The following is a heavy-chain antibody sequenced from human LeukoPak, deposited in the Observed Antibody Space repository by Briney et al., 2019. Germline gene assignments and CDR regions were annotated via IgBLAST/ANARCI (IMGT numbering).Heavy chain of an antibody. Sequence: ASVKVSCKASGYTFTNYYIHWVRQAPGQGLEWMGIINPSGGSTSYAQKFQGRVTMTRDTSTSTVYMELSSLRSEDTAVYYCARPRGSYDAFDIWGQGTMVTVSS. J-gene: IGHJ3*02. CDR3: ARPRGSYDAFDI. CDR2: INPSGGST. CDR1: GYTFTNYY. D-gene: IGHD1-26*01. V-gene: IGHV1-46*01.